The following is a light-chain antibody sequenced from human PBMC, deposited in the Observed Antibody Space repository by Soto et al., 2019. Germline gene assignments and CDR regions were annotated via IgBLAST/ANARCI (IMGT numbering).Light chain of an antibody. CDR2: ASY. Sequence: DIQITQSPSSLSASVGDRVTITCRASQSISSHLNWYQHKPGRPPRLLIFASYILEGGVPSRFSGSRSDTYFTLTIDSLQPEDVATYYCQHSYITPLYTFGQGTKVEI. V-gene: IGKV1-39*01. CDR1: QSISSH. CDR3: QHSYITPLYT. J-gene: IGKJ2*01.